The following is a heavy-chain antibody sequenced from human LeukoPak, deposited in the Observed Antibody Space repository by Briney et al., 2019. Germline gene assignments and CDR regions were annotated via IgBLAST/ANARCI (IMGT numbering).Heavy chain of an antibody. Sequence: GASVKVSCKASGYTFTSYGISWVRQAPGQGLERMGWISAYNGNTNYAQKLQGRVTMTPDTSTSTAYMELRSLRSDDTAVYYCARDISPYSSGWYVVDYWGQGALVTVSS. J-gene: IGHJ4*02. CDR3: ARDISPYSSGWYVVDY. CDR1: GYTFTSYG. D-gene: IGHD6-19*01. CDR2: ISAYNGNT. V-gene: IGHV1-18*01.